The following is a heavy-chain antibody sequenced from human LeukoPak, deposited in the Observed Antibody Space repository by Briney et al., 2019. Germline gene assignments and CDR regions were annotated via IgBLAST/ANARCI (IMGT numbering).Heavy chain of an antibody. D-gene: IGHD3/OR15-3a*01. CDR3: ARQTGSGLFILP. CDR2: IYSSGST. V-gene: IGHV4-39*01. J-gene: IGHJ4*02. CDR1: GGSISSSSYY. Sequence: SETLSLTCTVSGGSISSSSYYWGWIRQPPGKGLEWIGSIYSSGSTYYNPSLKSRVTILVDKSKNQFSLKLTSVTAADTSVYYCARQTGSGLFILPGGQGTLVTVSS.